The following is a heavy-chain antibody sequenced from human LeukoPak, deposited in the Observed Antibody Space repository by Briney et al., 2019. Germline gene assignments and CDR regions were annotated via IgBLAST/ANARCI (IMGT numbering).Heavy chain of an antibody. D-gene: IGHD5-18*01. CDR1: GFTFSTYN. CDR3: AKDIRVVTAKDFENYYYYYMDV. V-gene: IGHV3-21*01. CDR2: ISSSSNYI. Sequence: PGGSLRLSCAASGFTFSTYNMNWVRQAPGKGLEWVSSISSSSNYIYYADSVKGRFTISRDNSKNTLYLQMNSLRAEDTAVYYCAKDIRVVTAKDFENYYYYYMDVWGKGTTVTVSS. J-gene: IGHJ6*03.